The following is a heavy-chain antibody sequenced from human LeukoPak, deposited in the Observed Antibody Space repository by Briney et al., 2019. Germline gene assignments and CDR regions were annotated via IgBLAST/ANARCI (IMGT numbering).Heavy chain of an antibody. Sequence: SETLSLTCTVSGGSISSHYWSWIRLPPGKGLEGIGSIYYSGSTNYNPSLKSRVTISLDTSKNQFSLELSSVTAADTAVYYCARRDYGSGSYPFDYWGQGILVTVSS. CDR1: GGSISSHY. J-gene: IGHJ4*02. CDR3: ARRDYGSGSYPFDY. CDR2: IYYSGST. V-gene: IGHV4-59*08. D-gene: IGHD3-10*01.